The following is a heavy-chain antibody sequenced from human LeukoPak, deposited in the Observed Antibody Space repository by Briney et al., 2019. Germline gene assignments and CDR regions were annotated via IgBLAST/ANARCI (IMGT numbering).Heavy chain of an antibody. CDR3: ARNHYGHPLDY. V-gene: IGHV4-59*01. Sequence: SETLSLTCTVSGGSISSYYWSWIRQPPGKGLEWIGYIYYSGSNNYNPSLKSRVTISVDTSKNQFSLKLTSVTAADTAVYYCARNHYGHPLDYWGQGTLVTVSS. CDR1: GGSISSYY. CDR2: IYYSGSN. D-gene: IGHD4-17*01. J-gene: IGHJ4*02.